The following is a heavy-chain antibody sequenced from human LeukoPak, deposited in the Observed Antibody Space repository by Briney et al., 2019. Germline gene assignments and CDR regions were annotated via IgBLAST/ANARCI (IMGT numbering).Heavy chain of an antibody. Sequence: GASVKVSCMASGYTFTIYAMNWVRQAPGQGLEWVGWINTNTGNPTYAQGFTGRFVFSLDTSVRTAYLQISSLKADDTAVYYCARDCSGGSCYSGFDYWGQGTLVTVSS. V-gene: IGHV7-4-1*02. D-gene: IGHD2-15*01. CDR3: ARDCSGGSCYSGFDY. CDR1: GYTFTIYA. CDR2: INTNTGNP. J-gene: IGHJ4*02.